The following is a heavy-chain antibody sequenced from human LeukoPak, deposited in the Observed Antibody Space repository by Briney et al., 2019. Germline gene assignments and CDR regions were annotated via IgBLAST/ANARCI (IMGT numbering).Heavy chain of an antibody. V-gene: IGHV1-46*01. D-gene: IGHD3-3*01. CDR2: INPSGGST. J-gene: IGHJ4*02. CDR1: GYTFTSYY. CDR3: ARDAPRSGSIARFDY. Sequence: ASVKVSCKAFGYTFTSYYMHWVRQAPGQGLEWMGIINPSGGSTSYAQKFQGRVTMTRDTSTSTVYMELRSLRSDDTAVYYCARDAPRSGSIARFDYWGQGTLVTVSS.